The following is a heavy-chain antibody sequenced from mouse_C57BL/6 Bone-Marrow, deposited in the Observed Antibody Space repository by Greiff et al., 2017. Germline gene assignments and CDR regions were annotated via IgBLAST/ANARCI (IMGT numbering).Heavy chain of an antibody. CDR3: ASPKVYYDYDGFAY. CDR1: GYTFTSYG. J-gene: IGHJ3*01. CDR2: IYPRSGNT. D-gene: IGHD2-4*01. V-gene: IGHV1-81*01. Sequence: VQLQESGAELARPGASVKLSCKASGYTFTSYGISWVKQRTGQGLEWIGEIYPRSGNTYYNEKFKGKVTLTADKSSSTAYMELRSLTSEDSAVYFCASPKVYYDYDGFAYWGQGTLVTVAA.